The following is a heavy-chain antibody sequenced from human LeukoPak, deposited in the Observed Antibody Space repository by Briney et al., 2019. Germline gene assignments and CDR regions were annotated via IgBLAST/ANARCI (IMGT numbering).Heavy chain of an antibody. V-gene: IGHV3-21*01. Sequence: GGSLRLSCAASGFTFSSYSMNWVRQAPGKGLEWVSSISSSSSYIYYPDSVKGRFTISRDSAKNSLYLQMNSLRAEDTAVYYCARDVYYGDYPFDYWGQGTLVTVSS. D-gene: IGHD4-17*01. CDR2: ISSSSSYI. CDR3: ARDVYYGDYPFDY. CDR1: GFTFSSYS. J-gene: IGHJ4*02.